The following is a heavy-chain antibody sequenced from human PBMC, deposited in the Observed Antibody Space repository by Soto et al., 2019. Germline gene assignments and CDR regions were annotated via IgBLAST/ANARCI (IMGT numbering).Heavy chain of an antibody. CDR1: GFTFTNAW. CDR2: IKSKTEGCTT. Sequence: GGSLRLSCAASGFTFTNAWMSWVRQAPGKGLEWLGHIKSKTEGCTTDYAASVKGRFTISRDDSKSTAYLQMNSLKTEDTAVYYCTTLGPITIFGVVNTFDYWGQGTLVTVSS. V-gene: IGHV3-15*01. CDR3: TTLGPITIFGVVNTFDY. J-gene: IGHJ4*02. D-gene: IGHD3-3*01.